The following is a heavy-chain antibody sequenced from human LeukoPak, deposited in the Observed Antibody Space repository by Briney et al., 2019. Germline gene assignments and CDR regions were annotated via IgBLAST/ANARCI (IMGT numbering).Heavy chain of an antibody. V-gene: IGHV4-4*09. CDR2: IYTSGST. CDR3: ARDVYDSSGYYYFRYFDL. Sequence: SETLSLTCTVSGGSISSYYWSWIRQPPGKGLEWIGYIYTSGSTNYNPSLKNRVTISVDTSKNQFSLKLSSVTAADTAVYYCARDVYDSSGYYYFRYFDLWGRGTLVTVSS. D-gene: IGHD3-22*01. CDR1: GGSISSYY. J-gene: IGHJ2*01.